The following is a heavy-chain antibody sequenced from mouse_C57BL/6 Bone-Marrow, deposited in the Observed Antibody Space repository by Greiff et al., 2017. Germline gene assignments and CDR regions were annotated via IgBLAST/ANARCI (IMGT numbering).Heavy chain of an antibody. V-gene: IGHV1-64*01. CDR1: GYTFTSYW. CDR3: ARPYGAWFAY. D-gene: IGHD1-1*01. J-gene: IGHJ3*01. CDR2: IHPNSGST. Sequence: VQLQQPGAELVKPGASVKLSCKASGYTFTSYWMHWVKQRPGQGLEWIGMIHPNSGSTNYNEKFKSKATLTVDKSSTTAYMQLSRLTSEDSAVYYCARPYGAWFAYWGQGTLVTVS.